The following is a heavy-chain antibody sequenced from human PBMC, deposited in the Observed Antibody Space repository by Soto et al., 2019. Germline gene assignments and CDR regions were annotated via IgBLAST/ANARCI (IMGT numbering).Heavy chain of an antibody. CDR1: GDTIRSDY. CDR2: IYHSGST. Sequence: SETLSLTCSVSGDTIRSDYWNWIRQPPGKGLEWIGYIYHSGSTYYNPSLKSRVTISVDRSKNQFSLKLSSVTAADTAVYYCARVPDRWGQGTLVTVSS. J-gene: IGHJ5*02. D-gene: IGHD2-2*01. CDR3: ARVPDR. V-gene: IGHV4-30-2*01.